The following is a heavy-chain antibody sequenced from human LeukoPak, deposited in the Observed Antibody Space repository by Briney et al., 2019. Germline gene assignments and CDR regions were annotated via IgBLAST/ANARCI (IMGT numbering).Heavy chain of an antibody. D-gene: IGHD6-13*01. J-gene: IGHJ4*02. Sequence: GASVKVSCKASGYTFTSYAMHWVRQAPGQRLEWMGWINAGNGNTKYSQKFQGRVTMTTDTSTSTAYMELRSLRSDDTAVYYCARTLAAAGPPHEYYFDYWGQGTLVTVSS. CDR2: INAGNGNT. CDR3: ARTLAAAGPPHEYYFDY. CDR1: GYTFTSYA. V-gene: IGHV1-3*01.